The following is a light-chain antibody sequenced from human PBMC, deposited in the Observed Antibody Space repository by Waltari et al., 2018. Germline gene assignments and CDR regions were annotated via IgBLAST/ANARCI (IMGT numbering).Light chain of an antibody. Sequence: QSALTQPPSASGSPGQSVTISCPGTSSDVGGYNYVPWYQQPPGTAPKLMIYEVSKRPSGVPDRFSGSKSGNTASLTVSGLQAEDEADYYCSSYAGTDVVFGGGTKLTVL. CDR3: SSYAGTDVV. CDR2: EVS. J-gene: IGLJ2*01. V-gene: IGLV2-8*01. CDR1: SSDVGGYNY.